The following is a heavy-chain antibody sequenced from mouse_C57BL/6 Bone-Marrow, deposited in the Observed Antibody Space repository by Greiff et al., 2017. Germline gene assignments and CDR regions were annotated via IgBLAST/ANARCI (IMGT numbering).Heavy chain of an antibody. Sequence: QVQLQQPGAELVKPGASVKLSCKASGYTFTSYWMHWVKQRPGQGLEWIGMIHPNSGSTNYNEKFKSKATLTVDKSSSTAYMQLSSLTSEDSAVYDCERCTMVTTSRWWYCDVGGTGTTVTVSS. CDR1: GYTFTSYW. J-gene: IGHJ1*03. CDR3: ERCTMVTTSRWWYCDV. D-gene: IGHD2-2*01. CDR2: IHPNSGST. V-gene: IGHV1-64*01.